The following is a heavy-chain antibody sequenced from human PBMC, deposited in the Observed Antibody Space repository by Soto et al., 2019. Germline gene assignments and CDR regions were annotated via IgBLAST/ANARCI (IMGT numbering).Heavy chain of an antibody. CDR1: GFTFNSYS. D-gene: IGHD1-1*01. CDR2: ISSGGVNI. Sequence: PGGSLRLSCAASGFTFNSYSVNWVRQAPGKGLEWVASISSGGVNIDFADSVKGRFTISRDDVNNSVSLQMDSLRVEDTGIYYCARYDAFKAFDLW. V-gene: IGHV3-21*01. CDR3: ARYDAFKAFDL. J-gene: IGHJ3*01.